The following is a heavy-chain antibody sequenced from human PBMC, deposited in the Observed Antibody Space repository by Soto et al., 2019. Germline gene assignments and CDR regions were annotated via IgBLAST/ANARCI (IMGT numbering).Heavy chain of an antibody. D-gene: IGHD2-2*01. Sequence: EVQLVESGGGLVKPGGSLRLSCAGSGYTFSQDWMSWVRQAPGKALEWVGRIKSKTDGETIAYATPVKGRFIISRDDSENTLYLQMNSLKADDTAVYYCTKGGYALSWGQGTLVTVSS. J-gene: IGHJ4*02. CDR3: TKGGYALS. V-gene: IGHV3-15*01. CDR2: IKSKTDGETI. CDR1: GYTFSQDW.